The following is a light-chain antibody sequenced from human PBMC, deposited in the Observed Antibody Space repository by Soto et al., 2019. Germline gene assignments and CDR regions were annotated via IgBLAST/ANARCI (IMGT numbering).Light chain of an antibody. V-gene: IGKV1-6*01. J-gene: IGKJ1*01. Sequence: QMTQSPSTLSASVGDRDTITCRASQNIRSRLAWYQQKPGKAPRLLIFAASNLQSGVPSRFSGSGSGTDFTLTISRLQPEDFATYYCLQLYNFSWTFGQVTKVDI. CDR1: QNIRSR. CDR2: AAS. CDR3: LQLYNFSWT.